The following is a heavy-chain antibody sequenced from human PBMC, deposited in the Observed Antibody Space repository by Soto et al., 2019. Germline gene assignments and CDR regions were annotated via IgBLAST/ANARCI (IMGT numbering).Heavy chain of an antibody. CDR1: GYSFTSYW. J-gene: IGHJ4*02. CDR3: ARRTVGGSYQIDY. V-gene: IGHV5-10-1*01. CDR2: IDPSDSYT. D-gene: IGHD1-26*01. Sequence: ESLKISCKGSGYSFTSYWISWVRQMPGKGLEWMGRIDPSDSYTNYSPSFQGHVTISADKSISTAYLRWSSLKASDTAMYYCARRTVGGSYQIDYWGQGTLGTVS.